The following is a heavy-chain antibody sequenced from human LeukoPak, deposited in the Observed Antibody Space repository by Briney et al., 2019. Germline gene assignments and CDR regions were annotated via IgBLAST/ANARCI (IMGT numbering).Heavy chain of an antibody. D-gene: IGHD6-25*01. CDR1: GFTVSSNY. CDR2: IYRGDTT. Sequence: GGSLRLSCAASGFTVSSNYMSWVRQAPGKGLEWVSVIYRGDTTYYADSVKGRFTISRDNSKNTLYLQMNSLRAEDTAVYYCASRLYSSGWAAFDIWGQGTVVTVSS. V-gene: IGHV3-66*01. J-gene: IGHJ3*02. CDR3: ASRLYSSGWAAFDI.